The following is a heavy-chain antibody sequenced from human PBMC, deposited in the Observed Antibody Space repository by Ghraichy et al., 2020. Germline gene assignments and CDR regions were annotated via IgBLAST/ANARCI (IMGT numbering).Heavy chain of an antibody. CDR3: ARDDRLYCSGGSCYSGPYYYYYGMDV. CDR2: ISAYNGNT. V-gene: IGHV1-18*01. CDR1: GYTFTSYG. D-gene: IGHD2-15*01. J-gene: IGHJ6*02. Sequence: ASVKVSCKASGYTFTSYGISWVRQAPGQGLEWMGWISAYNGNTNYAQKLQGRVTMTTDTSTSTAYMELRSLRSDDTAVYYCARDDRLYCSGGSCYSGPYYYYYGMDVWGQGTTVTVSS.